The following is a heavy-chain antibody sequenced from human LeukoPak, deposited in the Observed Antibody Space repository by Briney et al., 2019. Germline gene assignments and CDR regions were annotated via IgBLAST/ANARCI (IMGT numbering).Heavy chain of an antibody. Sequence: PGGSLRLSCAASGFTFSSYWMTWVRQAPGKGLAWVANINQDGSGKYYVDSVKGRFTISRDNSKNTLYLQMNSLRAEDTAVYYCAKVASIAAAGEFGSWGQGTLVTVSS. CDR1: GFTFSSYW. D-gene: IGHD6-13*01. V-gene: IGHV3-7*01. CDR3: AKVASIAAAGEFGS. CDR2: INQDGSGK. J-gene: IGHJ4*02.